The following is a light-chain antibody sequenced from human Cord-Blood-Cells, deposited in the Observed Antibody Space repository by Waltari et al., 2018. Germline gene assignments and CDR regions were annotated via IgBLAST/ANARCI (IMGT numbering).Light chain of an antibody. J-gene: IGKJ3*01. Sequence: DIQMTQSPSSLSASVGDRVTITCQASQDISNYLNCYQQKPGKAPKHLIYDASNLETGVPSRFSGSGSGTDFTFTISSLQPEDIATYYCQQYDNLSIFTFGPGTKVDIK. CDR3: QQYDNLSIFT. CDR2: DAS. CDR1: QDISNY. V-gene: IGKV1-33*01.